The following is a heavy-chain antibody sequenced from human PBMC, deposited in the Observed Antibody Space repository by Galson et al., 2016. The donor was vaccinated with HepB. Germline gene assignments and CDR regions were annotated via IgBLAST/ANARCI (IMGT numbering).Heavy chain of an antibody. CDR3: ARIPTYYYNSGSHNNWFDP. J-gene: IGHJ5*02. Sequence: SLRLSCEASGFTFSSYWMSWVRQAPNKGLEWVANIKGDGREKTYVDSVKGRFTISRDNAKNSLYLQMDNLRAEDTAAYYCARIPTYYYNSGSHNNWFDPWGQGALVIVSS. CDR2: IKGDGREK. CDR1: GFTFSSYW. V-gene: IGHV3-7*01. D-gene: IGHD3-10*01.